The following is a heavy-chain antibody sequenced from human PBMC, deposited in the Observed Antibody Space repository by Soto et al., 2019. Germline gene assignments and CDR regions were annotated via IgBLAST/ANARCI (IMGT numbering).Heavy chain of an antibody. CDR2: INAGNGNT. CDR1: GYTFTSYA. V-gene: IGHV1-3*01. J-gene: IGHJ4*02. D-gene: IGHD2-8*01. CDR3: ARDATMEIVLMVYASKSTKYYFDY. Sequence: GASVKVSCKASGYTFTSYAMHWVRQAPGQRLEWMGWINAGNGNTKYSQKFQGRVTITRDTSASTAYMELSSLRSEDTAVYYCARDATMEIVLMVYASKSTKYYFDYWGQGTLVTVSS.